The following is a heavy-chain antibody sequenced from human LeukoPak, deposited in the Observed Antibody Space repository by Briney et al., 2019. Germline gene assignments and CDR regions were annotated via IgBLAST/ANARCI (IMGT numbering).Heavy chain of an antibody. J-gene: IGHJ4*02. CDR3: ARGKPVYFYGSGSYLASPFDS. CDR1: GYTFTSYG. CDR2: ISTYNGNT. Sequence: GASVKVSCRASGYTFTSYGISWVRQAPGQGLEWMGWISTYNGNTNYAQMLQGRITMTTDTSTSTAYMELRSLRPDDTAVYYCARGKPVYFYGSGSYLASPFDSWGQGTLVTVSS. D-gene: IGHD3-10*01. V-gene: IGHV1-18*01.